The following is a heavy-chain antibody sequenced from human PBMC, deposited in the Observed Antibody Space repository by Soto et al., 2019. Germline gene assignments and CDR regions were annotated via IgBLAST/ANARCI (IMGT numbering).Heavy chain of an antibody. V-gene: IGHV1-2*02. CDR1: GYTLTDYY. Sequence: QVQLAQSGAEVKKPGASVKFSCKASGYTLTDYYIHWVRQAPGRGLEWMGWINPKTGDTYSAQNFQVRGTTTRDTSIDTGYMELSRLQSDDTAVYYCARSSGSYSYYGMDVGGQGTTLTVSS. CDR2: INPKTGDT. J-gene: IGHJ6*02. CDR3: ARSSGSYSYYGMDV. D-gene: IGHD1-26*01.